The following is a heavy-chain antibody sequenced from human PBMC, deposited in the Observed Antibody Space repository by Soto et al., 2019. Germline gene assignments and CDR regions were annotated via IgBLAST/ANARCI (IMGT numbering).Heavy chain of an antibody. V-gene: IGHV3-23*01. D-gene: IGHD1-26*01. Sequence: PGGSLRLSCAVSGFTLRPNGMSWVRQAPGKGLECVSSIVYNGDTSYADSVKGRFTTSRDISENTLYLEMNRLGAEDTAVYYCTGHGGNSYLGQGTLVTVSS. CDR3: TGHGGNSY. CDR2: IVYNGDT. CDR1: GFTLRPNG. J-gene: IGHJ4*02.